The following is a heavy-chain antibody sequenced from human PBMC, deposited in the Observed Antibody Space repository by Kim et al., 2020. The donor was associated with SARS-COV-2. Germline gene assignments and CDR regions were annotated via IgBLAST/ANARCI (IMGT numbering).Heavy chain of an antibody. Sequence: GGSLRLSCAASGFTFNNYAMAWVRQAPGKGLEWVSSISVGGETTYYADSVKGRFTIARDNSKNTLFLQMDSLRADDTALYYCAKAMTMLVVVITTPFDD. CDR3: AKAMTMLVVVITTPFDD. V-gene: IGHV3-23*01. J-gene: IGHJ4*01. D-gene: IGHD3-22*01. CDR1: GFTFNNYA. CDR2: ISVGGETT.